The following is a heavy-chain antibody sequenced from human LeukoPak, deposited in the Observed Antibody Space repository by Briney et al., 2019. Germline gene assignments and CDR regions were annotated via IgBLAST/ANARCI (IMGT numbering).Heavy chain of an antibody. D-gene: IGHD3-10*01. V-gene: IGHV4-61*02. CDR3: ASSSYYGSGSYYYYYYMDV. CDR1: GGSISSGSYY. Sequence: PSQTLSLTCTVSGGSISSGSYYWSWIRQPAGKGLEWIGRIYTSGGTNYNPSLKSRVTISVDTSKNQFSLKLSSVTAADTAVYYCASSSYYGSGSYYYYYYMDVWGKGTTVTISS. CDR2: IYTSGGT. J-gene: IGHJ6*03.